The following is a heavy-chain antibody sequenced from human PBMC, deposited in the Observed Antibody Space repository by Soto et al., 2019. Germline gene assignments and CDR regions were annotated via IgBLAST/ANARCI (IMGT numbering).Heavy chain of an antibody. Sequence: QDQLVQSGAEVKKPGSSVKVSCKASGGTFISHIFSWVRQAPGQGLEWMGRIIPALGTATYAQKFQGRVTITADESATTVYMELNSLRSEDTAVYYCARPDFGDYWYFDLWGRGTLVTVSS. CDR3: ARPDFGDYWYFDL. D-gene: IGHD4-17*01. CDR1: GGTFISHI. V-gene: IGHV1-69*08. J-gene: IGHJ2*01. CDR2: IIPALGTA.